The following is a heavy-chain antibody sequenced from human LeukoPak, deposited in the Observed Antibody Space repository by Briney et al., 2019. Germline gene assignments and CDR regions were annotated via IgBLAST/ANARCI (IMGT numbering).Heavy chain of an antibody. V-gene: IGHV3-7*03. J-gene: IGHJ4*02. CDR3: AKRKLVASYFDY. CDR1: GFTFSSYW. Sequence: SGGSLRLSCAASGFTFSSYWMSWVRQAPGKGLEWVANIKQDGSEKYYVDSVKGRFTISRDNSKNTLYLQMNSLRAEDTAVYYCAKRKLVASYFDYWGQGTLVTVSS. D-gene: IGHD1-14*01. CDR2: IKQDGSEK.